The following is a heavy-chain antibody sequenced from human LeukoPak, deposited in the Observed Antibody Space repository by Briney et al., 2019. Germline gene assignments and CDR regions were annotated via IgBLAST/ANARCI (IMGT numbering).Heavy chain of an antibody. D-gene: IGHD6-19*01. CDR3: ARDRGSGCMHYYFDY. CDR1: GGTFISYA. V-gene: IGHV1-69*05. Sequence: SVKVSCKASGGTFISYAIIWVRQAPGQGLEWRGRIIPIFGTANYAQKFQGRVTITTDESTSTAYMELSSLTSEDTAAYYCARDRGSGCMHYYFDYWGQGTLVTVSS. J-gene: IGHJ4*02. CDR2: IIPIFGTA.